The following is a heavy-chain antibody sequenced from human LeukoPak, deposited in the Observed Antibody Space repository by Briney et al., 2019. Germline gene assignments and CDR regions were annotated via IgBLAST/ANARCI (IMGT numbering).Heavy chain of an antibody. CDR1: GYTFTSYG. D-gene: IGHD3-22*01. V-gene: IGHV1-18*01. CDR3: ARSRRSSGYYVPAFDI. J-gene: IGHJ3*02. CDR2: IGAYNGNT. Sequence: GASVNVSCKASGYTFTSYGISWVRQAPGQGLEWMGWIGAYNGNTNYAQKLQGRVTMTTDTSTSTAYMELRSLRSDDTAVYYCARSRRSSGYYVPAFDIWGQGTMVTVSS.